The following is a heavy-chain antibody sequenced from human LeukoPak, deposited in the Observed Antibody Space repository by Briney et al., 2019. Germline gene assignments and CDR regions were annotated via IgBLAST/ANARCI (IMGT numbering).Heavy chain of an antibody. CDR2: ISGSGGST. CDR1: GFTFGDYA. V-gene: IGHV3-23*01. D-gene: IGHD6-19*01. Sequence: GGSLRLSCTASGFTFGDYAMSWVRQAPGKGLEWVSAISGSGGSTYYADSVKGRFTISRDNSKNTLYLQMNSLRAEDTAVYYCAKDHYSSGWYPTPFDYWGQGTLVTVSS. J-gene: IGHJ4*02. CDR3: AKDHYSSGWYPTPFDY.